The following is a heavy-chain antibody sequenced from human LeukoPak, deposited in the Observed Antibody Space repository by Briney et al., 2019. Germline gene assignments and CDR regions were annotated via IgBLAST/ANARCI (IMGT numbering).Heavy chain of an antibody. CDR1: GYTFTGYY. Sequence: ASVTVSCKASGYTFTGYYMHWVRQAPGQGLEWMGWINPNSGGTNYAQKFQGWVDMPRDTSISTAYMELSWLRSDDTAVYYCVSSRSGYDSDYAFDIWGQGTMVTVSS. J-gene: IGHJ3*02. CDR3: VSSRSGYDSDYAFDI. D-gene: IGHD5-12*01. V-gene: IGHV1-2*04. CDR2: INPNSGGT.